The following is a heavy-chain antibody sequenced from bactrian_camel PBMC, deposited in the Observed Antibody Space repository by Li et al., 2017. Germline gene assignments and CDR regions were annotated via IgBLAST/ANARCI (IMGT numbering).Heavy chain of an antibody. CDR2: ILNTGRST. CDR3: ASYLVPRDY. V-gene: IGHV3S42*01. CDR1: GFTFSSYA. Sequence: DVQLVESGGGLVQPGGSLRLSCAASGFTFSSYAMSWVRQAPGKGLEWVSGILNTGRSTGYADSVKDRFTISRDNAKNTLYLHLNNLRTEDTAMYYCASYLVPRDYWGQGTQVTVS. J-gene: IGHJ4*01. D-gene: IGHD7*01.